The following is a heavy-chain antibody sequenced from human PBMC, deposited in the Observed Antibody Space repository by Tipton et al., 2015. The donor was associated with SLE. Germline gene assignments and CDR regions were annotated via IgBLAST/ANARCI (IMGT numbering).Heavy chain of an antibody. CDR1: GFTFSSYA. D-gene: IGHD6-19*01. CDR2: ISGSGGST. CDR3: AKDRGQWLVPGNRFDP. J-gene: IGHJ5*02. V-gene: IGHV3-23*01. Sequence: GSLRLSCAASGFTFSSYAMTWVRQAPGKGLEWVSTISGSGGSTYYADSVKGRFTISRDNSKNTLYLQMNILRAEDTAVYYCAKDRGQWLVPGNRFDPWGQGTLVTVSS.